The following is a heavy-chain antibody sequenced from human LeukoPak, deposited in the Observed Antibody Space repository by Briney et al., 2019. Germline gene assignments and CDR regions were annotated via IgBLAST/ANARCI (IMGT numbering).Heavy chain of an antibody. V-gene: IGHV4-59*08. CDR3: ARHTDDLSYFQH. D-gene: IGHD3-16*01. J-gene: IGHJ1*01. CDR1: GGSISSYY. CDR2: IYYSGRT. Sequence: PSETLSLTCTVSGGSISSYYWSWIRQPPGKGLEWIGYIYYSGRTKYNPSLKSRVTISVDTSKNQFSLKLSSVTAADTAVYYCARHTDDLSYFQHWGQGTLVTVSS.